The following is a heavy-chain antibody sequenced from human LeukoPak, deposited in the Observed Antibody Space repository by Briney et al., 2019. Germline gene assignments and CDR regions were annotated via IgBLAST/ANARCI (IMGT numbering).Heavy chain of an antibody. Sequence: ASVTVSCTASGYTFTSYAMHWVRQAPGQRLEWMGWINAGNGNTKYSQKFQGRVTITRDTSASTAYMELSSLRSEDTAVYYCARAYGDYFDYFDYWGQGTLVTVSS. V-gene: IGHV1-3*01. CDR1: GYTFTSYA. CDR2: INAGNGNT. J-gene: IGHJ4*02. CDR3: ARAYGDYFDYFDY. D-gene: IGHD4-17*01.